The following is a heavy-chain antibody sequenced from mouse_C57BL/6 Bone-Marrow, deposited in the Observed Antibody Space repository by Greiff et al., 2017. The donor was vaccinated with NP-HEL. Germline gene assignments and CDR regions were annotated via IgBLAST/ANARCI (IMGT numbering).Heavy chain of an antibody. D-gene: IGHD1-1*01. CDR3: ARASTTGVAPLDY. J-gene: IGHJ2*01. CDR1: GFNINVYY. Sequence: VQLQQSGAELVKPGASVKLSCTASGFNINVYYMHWVKQRTEQGLEWIGRLVPEDGETKYAPKFQGKATITADTSSNTAYLQLSSLTSEDTAVDYCARASTTGVAPLDYGGQGTTLTVSS. V-gene: IGHV14-2*01. CDR2: LVPEDGET.